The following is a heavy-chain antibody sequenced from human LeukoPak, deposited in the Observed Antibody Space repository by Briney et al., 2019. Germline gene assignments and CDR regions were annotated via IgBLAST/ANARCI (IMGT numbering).Heavy chain of an antibody. J-gene: IGHJ4*02. CDR2: ISYSGST. D-gene: IGHD3-16*02. CDR1: GGSISSYY. CDR3: ARYIWGSYPTFEDY. V-gene: IGHV4-59*01. Sequence: SETLSLTCTVSGGSISSYYWRWIRQPPGKGLEWIGYISYSGSTNYNPSLKSRVTISVDTSKNQFSLKLSSVTAADTAVYDCARYIWGSYPTFEDYWGQETLVTVSS.